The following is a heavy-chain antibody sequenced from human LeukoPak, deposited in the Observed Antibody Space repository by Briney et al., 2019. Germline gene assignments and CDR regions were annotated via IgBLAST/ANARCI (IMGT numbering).Heavy chain of an antibody. D-gene: IGHD3-10*01. CDR1: GGSFSGYY. CDR2: INHSGST. J-gene: IGHJ4*02. V-gene: IGHV4-34*01. CDR3: ARSPEGSGTDY. Sequence: SETLSLTCAVYGGSFSGYYWSWIRQPPGKGLEWIGEINHSGSTNYNPSLKSRVTISVDTSKNQFSLKLSSVTAADTAEYYCARSPEGSGTDYWGQGTLVTVSS.